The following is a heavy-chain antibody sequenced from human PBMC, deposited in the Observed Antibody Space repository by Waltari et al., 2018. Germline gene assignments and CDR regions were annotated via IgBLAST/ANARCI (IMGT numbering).Heavy chain of an antibody. J-gene: IGHJ3*01. Sequence: VQFVASGGGVVQPGGSLRLSCAASGFLFSSHGQHWVRQIPGKGLEWVGFISFDGKKIFDADSVRGRFSISRDNSDNMVFLQMNSLRPEDSGVYYCAKDGDYSLTEYDAFDVWGQGTVVTVSP. CDR3: AKDGDYSLTEYDAFDV. CDR2: ISFDGKKI. CDR1: GFLFSSHG. V-gene: IGHV3-30*02. D-gene: IGHD4-17*01.